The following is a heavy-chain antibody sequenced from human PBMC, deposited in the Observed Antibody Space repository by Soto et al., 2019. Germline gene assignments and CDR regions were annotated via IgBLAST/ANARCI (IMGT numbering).Heavy chain of an antibody. CDR3: ARDVRNYYDSSGSPYYYYGMDV. D-gene: IGHD3-22*01. CDR1: GGSISSGDYY. J-gene: IGHJ6*02. CDR2: IYYSGST. V-gene: IGHV4-30-4*01. Sequence: SETLSLTCTVSGGSISSGDYYWSWIRQPPGKGLEWIGYIYYSGSTYYNPSLKSRVTISVDTSKNQFSLKLSSVNAADTAVYYCARDVRNYYDSSGSPYYYYGMDVWGQGTTVTVSS.